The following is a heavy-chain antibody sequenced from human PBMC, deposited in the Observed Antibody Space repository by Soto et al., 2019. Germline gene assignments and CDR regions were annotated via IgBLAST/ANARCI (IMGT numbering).Heavy chain of an antibody. J-gene: IGHJ1*01. CDR3: AKDVIVVVTAMMGGYFQH. CDR2: ISGSGGST. D-gene: IGHD2-21*02. CDR1: GFTFSSYA. Sequence: EVQLLESGGGLVQPGGSLRLSCAASGFTFSSYAMSWVRQAPGKGLEWVSAISGSGGSTYYADSVKGRFTISRDNSKNTLYLQVNSLRAEDTAVYYCAKDVIVVVTAMMGGYFQHWGQGTLVTVSS. V-gene: IGHV3-23*01.